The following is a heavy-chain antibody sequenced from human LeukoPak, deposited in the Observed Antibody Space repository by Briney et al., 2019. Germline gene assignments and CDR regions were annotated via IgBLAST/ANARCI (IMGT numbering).Heavy chain of an antibody. V-gene: IGHV4-4*02. CDR2: FNLQGST. J-gene: IGHJ4*02. CDR3: AREGGPYRPLDY. CDR1: GGSITNTNY. Sequence: SGTLSLTCGVSGGSITNTNYWTWVRQPPGKGLEWIGEFNLQGSTNYNPSLMGRVAISVDTSENHISLQLTSVTAADTAVYYCAREGGPYRPLDYSGQGTLVTVSS.